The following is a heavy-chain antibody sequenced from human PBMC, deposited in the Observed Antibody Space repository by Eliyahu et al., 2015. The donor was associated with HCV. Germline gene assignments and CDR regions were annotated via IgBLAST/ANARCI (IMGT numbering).Heavy chain of an antibody. CDR2: INPSGGST. Sequence: QVQLVQSGAEVKKPGASVKVSCKASGYTFTSYYMHWVRQAPGQGLEWMGIINPSGGSTSYAQKFQGRVTMTRDTSTSTVYMELSSLRSEDTAVYYCARGFSGYDSSVWFDPWGQGTLVTVSS. CDR3: ARGFSGYDSSVWFDP. V-gene: IGHV1-46*01. J-gene: IGHJ5*02. D-gene: IGHD5-12*01. CDR1: GYTFTSYY.